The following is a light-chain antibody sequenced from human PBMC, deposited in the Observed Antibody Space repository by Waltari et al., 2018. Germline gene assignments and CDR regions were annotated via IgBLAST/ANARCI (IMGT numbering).Light chain of an antibody. V-gene: IGKV2-24*01. CDR1: QALVPSNGNTY. J-gene: IGKJ1*01. CDR2: NIS. CDR3: MQTTHFPRT. Sequence: DVVLTQTPLSSPVTLGQPASISCRSSQALVPSNGNTYLNWVQQRPGQPPRLLIYNISNRFSGVPDRFSGSGAGTDFTLKISRVEAEDVAVYYCMQTTHFPRTFGQGTKVEIK.